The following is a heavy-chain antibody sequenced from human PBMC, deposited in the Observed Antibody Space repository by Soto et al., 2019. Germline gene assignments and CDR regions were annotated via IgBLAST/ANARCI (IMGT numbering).Heavy chain of an antibody. V-gene: IGHV1-18*01. CDR2: ISTYNGNT. CDR1: SETFASYD. CDR3: ARVTRGSGDWFDP. Sequence: ASVKVSCKASSETFASYDITWVRQAPGQGLKWMGWISTYNGNTKYAQNVQGRVSMTTDTSTSTAYMELRSLKSDDTAVYYCARVTRGSGDWFDPWGQGTLVTVS. J-gene: IGHJ5*02. D-gene: IGHD6-19*01.